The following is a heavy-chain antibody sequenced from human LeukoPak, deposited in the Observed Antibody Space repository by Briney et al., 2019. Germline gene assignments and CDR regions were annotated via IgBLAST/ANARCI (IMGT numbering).Heavy chain of an antibody. J-gene: IGHJ4*02. CDR1: GGSLSSYY. CDR2: IYTSGST. CDR3: ARDSGSYHYFDY. D-gene: IGHD1-26*01. V-gene: IGHV4-4*07. Sequence: SEILSLTCTVAGGSLSSYYWSWIRQPAGEGLEWIGRIYTSGSTNYNPSLKSRVTMSVDTSKNQFSLKLSSVTAADTAVYYCARDSGSYHYFDYWGQGTLVTVSS.